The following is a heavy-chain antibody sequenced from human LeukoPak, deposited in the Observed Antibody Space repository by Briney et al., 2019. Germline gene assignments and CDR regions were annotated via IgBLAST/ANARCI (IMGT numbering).Heavy chain of an antibody. CDR2: ISNSGGST. CDR3: ARSSGYGYFDY. J-gene: IGHJ4*02. Sequence: GGSLRLSCAASGFTFSSYAMSCVRQAPGKGLEWVSTISNSGGSTYYADSVKGRFTISRDNSKNTLYLQMNSLRAEDTAVYYCARSSGYGYFDYWGQGALLTVSS. V-gene: IGHV3-23*01. D-gene: IGHD5-12*01. CDR1: GFTFSSYA.